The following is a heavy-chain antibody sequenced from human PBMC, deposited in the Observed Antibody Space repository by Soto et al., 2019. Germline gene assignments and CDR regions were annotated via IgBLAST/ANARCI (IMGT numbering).Heavy chain of an antibody. CDR1: GGSISSGDYY. D-gene: IGHD1-26*01. Sequence: SETLSLTCTVSGGSISSGDYYWSWIRQPPGKGLEWIGYIYYSGSTYYNPSLKSRVTISVDTSKNQFSLKLSSVTAADTAVYYCARLLGATTDDAFDIWGQGTMVTVSS. J-gene: IGHJ3*02. CDR3: ARLLGATTDDAFDI. CDR2: IYYSGST. V-gene: IGHV4-30-4*01.